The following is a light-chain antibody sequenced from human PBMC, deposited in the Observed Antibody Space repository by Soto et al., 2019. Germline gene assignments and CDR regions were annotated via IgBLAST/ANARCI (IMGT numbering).Light chain of an antibody. CDR3: QQYQSYFLT. V-gene: IGKV1-5*01. J-gene: IGKJ3*01. CDR1: QSISKS. Sequence: DIQMTQSPSTLSASVGDRVTITCRASQSISKSLAWYQQKSGKAPKLLIYDASSLESGVPSRFSGGGFGTEFTLTISGLQPDDFATYYCQQYQSYFLTFGGGNTVDMK. CDR2: DAS.